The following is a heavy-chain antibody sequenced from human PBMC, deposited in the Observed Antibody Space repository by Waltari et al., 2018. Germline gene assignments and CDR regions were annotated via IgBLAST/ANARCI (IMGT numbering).Heavy chain of an antibody. CDR1: GYSISSGYY. Sequence: QVQLQESGPGLVKPSETLSLTCTVSGYSISSGYYWGWIRQPPGKGLEWIGSIYHSGSTYNNPSLKSRVTISVDTSKNQFSLKLSSVTAADTAVYYCARVKWSLDAFDIWGQGTMVTVSS. D-gene: IGHD1-26*01. J-gene: IGHJ3*02. CDR3: ARVKWSLDAFDI. CDR2: IYHSGST. V-gene: IGHV4-38-2*02.